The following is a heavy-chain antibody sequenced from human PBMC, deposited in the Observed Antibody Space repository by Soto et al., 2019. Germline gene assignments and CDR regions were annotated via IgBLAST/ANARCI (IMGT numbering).Heavy chain of an antibody. D-gene: IGHD3-3*01. V-gene: IGHV1-3*01. Sequence: ASVKVSCKASGYTFTYYAMHWVRQAPGQRLEWMGWINAGNGNTKYSQKFRGRVTITRDTSASTAYMELSSLRSEDTAVYYCARSFGVVTDFGDCGQGTRVTVAS. J-gene: IGHJ4*02. CDR2: INAGNGNT. CDR1: GYTFTYYA. CDR3: ARSFGVVTDFGD.